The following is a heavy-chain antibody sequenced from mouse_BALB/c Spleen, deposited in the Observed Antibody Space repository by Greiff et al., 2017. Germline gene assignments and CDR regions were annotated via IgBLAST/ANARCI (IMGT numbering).Heavy chain of an antibody. CDR2: ISDGGSYT. D-gene: IGHD1-1*01. Sequence: EVNVVESGGGLVKPGGSLKLSCAASGFTFSDYYMYWVRQTPEKRLEWVATISDGGSYTYYPDSVKGRFTISRDNAKNNLYLQMSSLKSEDTAMYYCARVPDYGSSYVYAMDYWGQGTSVTVSS. CDR1: GFTFSDYY. V-gene: IGHV5-4*02. J-gene: IGHJ4*01. CDR3: ARVPDYGSSYVYAMDY.